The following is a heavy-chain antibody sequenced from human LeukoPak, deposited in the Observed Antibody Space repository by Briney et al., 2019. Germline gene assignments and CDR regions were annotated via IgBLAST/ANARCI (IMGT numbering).Heavy chain of an antibody. V-gene: IGHV3-23*01. Sequence: GGSLRLYCAASGFTFSTYAMSWVRQAPGKGLEWVSLIGGSDGRTRYADSVKGRFTISRDNSKNTLYLEMNSLRAEDTAVYYCAKDSSSYDWGYMDVWGKGTTVTISS. CDR2: IGGSDGRT. CDR3: AKDSSSYDWGYMDV. D-gene: IGHD3-22*01. J-gene: IGHJ6*03. CDR1: GFTFSTYA.